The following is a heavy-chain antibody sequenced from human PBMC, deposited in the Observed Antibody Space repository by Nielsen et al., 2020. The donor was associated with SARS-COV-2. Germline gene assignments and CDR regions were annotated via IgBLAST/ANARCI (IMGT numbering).Heavy chain of an antibody. V-gene: IGHV4-59*13. CDR2: IYYSGST. CDR1: GGSISSYY. CDR3: AGSYSDYPDY. Sequence: SETLSLTCTVSGGSISSYYWSWIRQPPGKGLEWIGYIYYSGSTNYNPSLKSRVTISVDTSKNQFSLKLSSVTAADTAVYYCAGSYSDYPDYWGQGTLVPSPQ. J-gene: IGHJ4*02. D-gene: IGHD1-26*01.